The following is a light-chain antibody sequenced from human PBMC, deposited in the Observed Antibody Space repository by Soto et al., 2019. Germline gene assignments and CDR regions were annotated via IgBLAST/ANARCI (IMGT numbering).Light chain of an antibody. Sequence: DIPMTQSASTLSGSVGTRVTITCRASQTISSWLAWYQQKPGKAPKLLIYKASTLKSGVPSRFSGSGSGTEFTLTISSLQTDDFATYYCQHYNSYSEAFGQGTKVDIK. CDR1: QTISSW. CDR2: KAS. V-gene: IGKV1-5*03. CDR3: QHYNSYSEA. J-gene: IGKJ1*01.